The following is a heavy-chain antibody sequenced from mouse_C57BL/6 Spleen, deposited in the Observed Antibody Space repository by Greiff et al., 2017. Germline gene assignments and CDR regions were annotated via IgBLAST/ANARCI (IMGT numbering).Heavy chain of an antibody. CDR3: ARDYGGYAMDY. Sequence: QVHVKQSGAELARPGASVKMSCKASGYTFTSYTMHWVKQRPGQGLEWIGYINPSSGYTKYNQKFKDKATLTADKSSSTAYMQLSSLTSEDSAVYYCARDYGGYAMDYWGQGTSVTVSS. CDR2: INPSSGYT. V-gene: IGHV1-4*01. J-gene: IGHJ4*01. D-gene: IGHD2-4*01. CDR1: GYTFTSYT.